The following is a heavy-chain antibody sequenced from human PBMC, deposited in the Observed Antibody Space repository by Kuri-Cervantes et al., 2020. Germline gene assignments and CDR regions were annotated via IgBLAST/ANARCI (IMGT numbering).Heavy chain of an antibody. V-gene: IGHV1-8*01. J-gene: IGHJ6*02. CDR1: GYTFTSYD. D-gene: IGHD3-10*01. CDR2: MNPNSGNT. Sequence: ASVKVSCKASGYTFTSYDINWVRQATGQGLEWMGWMNPNSGNTGYAQKFQGRVTMTRDTSTSTVYMELSSLRSEDTAVYYCARDLLPYYGSGSYGPNYYYGMDVWGQGTTVTVSS. CDR3: ARDLLPYYGSGSYGPNYYYGMDV.